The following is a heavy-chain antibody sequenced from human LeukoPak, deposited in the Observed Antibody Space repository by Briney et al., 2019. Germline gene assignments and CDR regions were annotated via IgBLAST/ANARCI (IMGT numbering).Heavy chain of an antibody. CDR3: ARDVPSLYYDFWSGFGPTSGPPRLYYYYYYMDV. V-gene: IGHV4-4*07. CDR2: IYTSGST. J-gene: IGHJ6*03. D-gene: IGHD3-3*01. Sequence: KPSETLSLTCTVSGGSISSYYWSWIRQPAGKGLEWIGRIYTSGSTNYNPSLKSRVTMSVDTSKNQFSLKLSSVTAADTAVYYCARDVPSLYYDFWSGFGPTSGPPRLYYYYYYMDVWGKGTTVTVSS. CDR1: GGSISSYY.